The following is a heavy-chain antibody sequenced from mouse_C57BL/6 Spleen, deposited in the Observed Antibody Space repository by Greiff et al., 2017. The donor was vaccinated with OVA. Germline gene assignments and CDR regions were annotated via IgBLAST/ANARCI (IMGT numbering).Heavy chain of an antibody. J-gene: IGHJ4*01. Sequence: EVQLVESGGGLVKPGGSLKLSCAASGFTFSSYTMSWVRQTPEKRLEWVATISGGGGNTYYPDSVKGRFTISTDKAKTTRYLQMSSLRAEDTAVYYCARHDRYAMDYWGQGTSVTVSA. CDR3: ARHDRYAMDY. V-gene: IGHV5-9*04. CDR1: GFTFSSYT. CDR2: ISGGGGNT.